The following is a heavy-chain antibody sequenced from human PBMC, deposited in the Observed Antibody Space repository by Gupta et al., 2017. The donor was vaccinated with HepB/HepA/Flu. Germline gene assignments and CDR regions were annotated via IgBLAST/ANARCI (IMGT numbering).Heavy chain of an antibody. CDR1: GFPFSSYA. CDR3: AKGSGYYTEPNWFDP. J-gene: IGHJ5*02. Sequence: EVQLLESGGGLVQPGGSLRLSCAASGFPFSSYAMSWVRQAPGKGLEWVSAISGSGGSTYYADSVKGRFTISRDNSKNTLYLQMNSLRAEDTAVYYCAKGSGYYTEPNWFDPWGQGTLVTVAS. CDR2: ISGSGGST. V-gene: IGHV3-23*01. D-gene: IGHD3/OR15-3a*01.